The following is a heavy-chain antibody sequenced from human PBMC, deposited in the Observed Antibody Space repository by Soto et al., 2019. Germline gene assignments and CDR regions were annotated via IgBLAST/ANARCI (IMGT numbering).Heavy chain of an antibody. D-gene: IGHD2-15*01. V-gene: IGHV4-61*01. CDR2: MYYSGST. CDR1: GGSVNSGSRY. J-gene: IGHJ4*02. CDR3: TAEPIGHRDGGSCYPVDS. Sequence: QVQLQESGPGLVKPSETLALTCTVSGGSVNSGSRYWGWIRQPPGKGLEWIGYMYYSGSTSFNPSLKSRLTMSVDTSKNQFSLKLRSVTAADTAVYYCTAEPIGHRDGGSCYPVDSWGQGTLVTVSS.